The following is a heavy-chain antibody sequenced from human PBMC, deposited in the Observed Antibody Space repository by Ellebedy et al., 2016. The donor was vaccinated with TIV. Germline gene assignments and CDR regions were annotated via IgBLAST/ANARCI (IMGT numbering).Heavy chain of an antibody. V-gene: IGHV1-3*01. CDR1: GYTFTSYA. CDR3: ARLYKVYDSSGYNWFDP. CDR2: INAGNGNT. Sequence: AASVKVSCKASGYTFTSYAMHWVRQPPGHRLEWMGWINAGNGNTKYSQKFQGRVTITRETSASTAYMELSSLRSEDTAVYYCARLYKVYDSSGYNWFDPWGQGTLVTVSS. J-gene: IGHJ5*02. D-gene: IGHD3-22*01.